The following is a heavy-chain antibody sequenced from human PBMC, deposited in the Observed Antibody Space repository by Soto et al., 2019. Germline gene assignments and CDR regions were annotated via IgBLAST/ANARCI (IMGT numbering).Heavy chain of an antibody. D-gene: IGHD2-15*01. CDR3: ARLVVVAPVANV. Sequence: SETLSLTCSVSFASFSSNSYHWGWIRQPPGKGLEWIGSISYTGTTYYSPSLKSRVTISADTPKKQFSLKLDSATAADTAVYYCARLVVVAPVANVWGQGTLVTVSS. CDR1: FASFSSNSYH. V-gene: IGHV4-39*01. CDR2: ISYTGTT. J-gene: IGHJ4*02.